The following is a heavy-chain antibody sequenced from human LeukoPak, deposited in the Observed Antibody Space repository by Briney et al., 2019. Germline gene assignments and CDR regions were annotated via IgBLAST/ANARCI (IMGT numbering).Heavy chain of an antibody. V-gene: IGHV3-48*03. CDR2: IGSSGTTR. CDR1: GFPFSVYE. CDR3: ALLAVASDFDY. D-gene: IGHD6-19*01. Sequence: TGGSLRLSCAVSGFPFSVYEMNWVRQAPGKGLEWVSNIGSSGTTRHYADSAKGRFSISRDNAENSLFLQMNSLRVEDTGIYYCALLAVASDFDYWGQGALVTVSS. J-gene: IGHJ4*02.